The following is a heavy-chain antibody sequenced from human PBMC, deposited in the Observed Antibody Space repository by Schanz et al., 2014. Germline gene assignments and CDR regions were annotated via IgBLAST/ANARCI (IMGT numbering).Heavy chain of an antibody. CDR1: GGTFSTYP. CDR3: ARGRGFYDY. Sequence: QVQLVQSGPEVEKPGASVKVSCKASGGTFSTYPINWLRQAPGQGLEWMGRIIPIHGIVNYAQRFQDRVRITADKSTSTAYMELSSLTSEDTAVHYCARGRGFYDYWGQGTLVTVSS. V-gene: IGHV1-69*04. D-gene: IGHD3-10*01. J-gene: IGHJ4*02. CDR2: IIPIHGIV.